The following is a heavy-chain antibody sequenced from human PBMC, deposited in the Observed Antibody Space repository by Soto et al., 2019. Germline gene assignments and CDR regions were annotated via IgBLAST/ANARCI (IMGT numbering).Heavy chain of an antibody. V-gene: IGHV5-10-1*01. CDR2: IDPSDSYT. Sequence: EVQLVQSGAEVKKPEESLRISGKGSGYRFTSYWISRVRQMPGKVLEWMGRIDPSDSYTSYSPSLQGHVTFSADKSISTASLQWSSLKAPDSAMYYCARQTVAGPANCWDQQNLVTVSS. J-gene: IGHJ4*02. D-gene: IGHD6-19*01. CDR1: GYRFTSYW. CDR3: ARQTVAGPANC.